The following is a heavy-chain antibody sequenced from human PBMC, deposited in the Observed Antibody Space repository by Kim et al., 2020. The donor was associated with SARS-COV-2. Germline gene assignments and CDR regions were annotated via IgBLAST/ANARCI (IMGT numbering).Heavy chain of an antibody. J-gene: IGHJ5*02. CDR2: INPNSGGT. V-gene: IGHV1-2*05. Sequence: ASVKVSCKASGYTFTGYYMHWVRQAPGQGLEWMGRINPNSGGTNYAQKFQGRVTMTRDTPISTAYMELSRLRSDDTVVYYCARGGIAAAGSPDWFDPWGQGTLVTVSS. D-gene: IGHD6-13*01. CDR1: GYTFTGYY. CDR3: ARGGIAAAGSPDWFDP.